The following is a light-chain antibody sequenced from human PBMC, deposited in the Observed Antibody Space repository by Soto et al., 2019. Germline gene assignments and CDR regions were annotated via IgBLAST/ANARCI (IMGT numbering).Light chain of an antibody. Sequence: EIVLTQSPGTLSLSPGERATLSCRASQTFTTSSLAWYQQKPGQAPRLLISAASNRATGIPDRFSGSGSGTDFTLTISTLEPEDFAVYYCQQYDRSPRTFGQGTKVDIK. CDR1: QTFTTSS. V-gene: IGKV3-20*01. J-gene: IGKJ1*01. CDR3: QQYDRSPRT. CDR2: AAS.